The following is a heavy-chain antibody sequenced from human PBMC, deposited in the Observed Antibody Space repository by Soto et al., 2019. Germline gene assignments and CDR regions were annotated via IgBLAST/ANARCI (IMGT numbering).Heavy chain of an antibody. J-gene: IGHJ4*02. D-gene: IGHD3-3*01. CDR3: ASSTRTPYYDFWSGYSDAPR. V-gene: IGHV4-31*03. CDR2: IYYSGST. Sequence: PSETLSLTCTVSGGSISSGGYYWSWIRQHPGKGLEWIGYIYYSGSTYYNPSLKSRVTISVDTSKNQFSLKLSSVTAADAAVYYCASSTRTPYYDFWSGYSDAPRWGQGTLVTVSS. CDR1: GGSISSGGYY.